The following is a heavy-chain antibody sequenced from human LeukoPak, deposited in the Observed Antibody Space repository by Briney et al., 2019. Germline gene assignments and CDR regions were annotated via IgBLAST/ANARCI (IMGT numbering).Heavy chain of an antibody. V-gene: IGHV4-31*03. CDR3: ARGEYYGSGSYNAFDI. D-gene: IGHD3-10*01. Sequence: SETLSLTCTVSGGSISSGGYYWSWIRQHPGKGLEWIGYIYYSGSTYYNPSLKSRVTISVDTSKNQFSLKLSSVTAADTAVYYCARGEYYGSGSYNAFDIWGQGTLVTVSS. CDR2: IYYSGST. J-gene: IGHJ3*02. CDR1: GGSISSGGYY.